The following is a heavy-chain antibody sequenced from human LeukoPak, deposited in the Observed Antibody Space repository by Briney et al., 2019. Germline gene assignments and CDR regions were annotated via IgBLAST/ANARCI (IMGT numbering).Heavy chain of an antibody. Sequence: KSSETLSLTCAVSGGSISSSNWWSWVRQPPGKGLEWIGEIYHSGSTNYNPSLKSRVTISVDKSKNQFSLKLSSVTAADTAVYYCARSSITMIVVVIQYWYFDLWGRGTLVTVSS. CDR1: GGSISSSNW. D-gene: IGHD3-22*01. CDR3: ARSSITMIVVVIQYWYFDL. J-gene: IGHJ2*01. V-gene: IGHV4-4*02. CDR2: IYHSGST.